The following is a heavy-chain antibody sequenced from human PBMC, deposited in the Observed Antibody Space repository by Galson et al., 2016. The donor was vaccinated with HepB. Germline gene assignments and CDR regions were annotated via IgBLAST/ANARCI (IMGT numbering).Heavy chain of an antibody. Sequence: TLSLTCTVSVDSISNDGNYWSWTRQHPGKGLEFIGYIYHSGSTYYNPSLRSRVTISVDTSENQFSLKLSSVTAADTAVYYCARYFDHWGQGILVTVSS. CDR1: VDSISNDGNY. V-gene: IGHV4-31*03. CDR3: ARYFDH. J-gene: IGHJ4*02. CDR2: IYHSGST.